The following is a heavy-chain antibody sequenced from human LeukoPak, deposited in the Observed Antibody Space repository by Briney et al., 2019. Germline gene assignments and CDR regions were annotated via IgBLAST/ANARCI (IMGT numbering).Heavy chain of an antibody. J-gene: IGHJ4*02. V-gene: IGHV3-9*01. D-gene: IGHD3-10*01. CDR3: AKDLFRGPLDY. Sequence: GGSLRLSCAASGFSFDDYAMHWVRQAPGKGLEWVSGISWNSGSIGYADSVEGRFTISRDNAKNSLYLQMNSLRAEDTALYYCAKDLFRGPLDYWGQGTLVTVSS. CDR1: GFSFDDYA. CDR2: ISWNSGSI.